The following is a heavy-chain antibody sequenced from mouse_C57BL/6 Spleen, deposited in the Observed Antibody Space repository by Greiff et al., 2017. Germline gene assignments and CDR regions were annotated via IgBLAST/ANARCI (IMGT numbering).Heavy chain of an antibody. CDR3: ARLGNYFDY. CDR2: INPSTGGT. CDR1: GYSFTGYY. Sequence: VHVKQSGPELVKPGASVKISCKASGYSFTGYYMNWVKQSPEKSLEWIGEINPSTGGTTYNQKFKAKATLTVDKSSSTAYMQLKSLTSEDSAVYYCARLGNYFDYWGQGTTLTVSS. J-gene: IGHJ2*01. D-gene: IGHD4-1*01. V-gene: IGHV1-42*01.